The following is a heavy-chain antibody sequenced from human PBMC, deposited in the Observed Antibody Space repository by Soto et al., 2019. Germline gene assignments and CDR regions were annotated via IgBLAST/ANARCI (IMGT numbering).Heavy chain of an antibody. V-gene: IGHV4-59*08. CDR1: GCSISSYY. J-gene: IGHJ4*02. CDR3: ARHVVVPAPLGYFDY. CDR2: IYYSGST. D-gene: IGHD2-2*01. Sequence: SETLSLTCTVSGCSISSYYRSWIRQPPGKGLEWIGYIYYSGSTNYKPSLRSRVTISVDTSKNQFSLKLSSVTAADTAVYYCARHVVVPAPLGYFDYWGQGTLVTVSS.